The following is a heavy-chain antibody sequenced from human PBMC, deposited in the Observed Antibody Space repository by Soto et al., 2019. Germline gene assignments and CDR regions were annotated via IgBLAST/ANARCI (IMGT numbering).Heavy chain of an antibody. V-gene: IGHV1-69*02. CDR2: IIPILGIA. Sequence: QVQLVQSGAEVKKPGSSVKVSCKASGGTFSSYTISWVRQAPGQGLEWMGRIIPILGIANYAQKFQGRVTITADKSTGTAYMELSSLRSEDTAVYYCASDYYYGSGSLSAWVYYYYMVVWGKGTTVTVSS. J-gene: IGHJ6*03. D-gene: IGHD3-10*01. CDR3: ASDYYYGSGSLSAWVYYYYMVV. CDR1: GGTFSSYT.